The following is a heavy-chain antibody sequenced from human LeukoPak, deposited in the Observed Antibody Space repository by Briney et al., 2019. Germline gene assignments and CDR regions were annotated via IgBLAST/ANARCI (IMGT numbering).Heavy chain of an antibody. J-gene: IGHJ4*02. D-gene: IGHD3-22*01. CDR2: IYTSGST. CDR1: GGSISSYY. CDR3: AKEKYYYDSSGYYYAPFDY. V-gene: IGHV4-4*07. Sequence: PSETLSLTCTVSGGSISSYYRSWIRQPAGKGLEWIWRIYTSGSTNYNPSLKSRVTMSADTSKNQFSLNLSSVTAGDTAVYYCAKEKYYYDSSGYYYAPFDYWGQGTLVTVSS.